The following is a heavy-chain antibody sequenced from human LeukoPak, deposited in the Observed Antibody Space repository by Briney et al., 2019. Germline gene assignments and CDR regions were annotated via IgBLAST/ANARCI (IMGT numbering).Heavy chain of an antibody. Sequence: GGSLRLSCAASGFTFSSYSMNWVRQAPGKGLEWVSFISSSSSYIYYADSVKGRFTISKDNAKNSLYLQVNSLRAEDTAVYYCAKDGRYCSSSGCSQDPYYFDYWGQGTPVTVSS. V-gene: IGHV3-21*01. J-gene: IGHJ4*02. CDR3: AKDGRYCSSSGCSQDPYYFDY. CDR1: GFTFSSYS. D-gene: IGHD2-2*01. CDR2: ISSSSSYI.